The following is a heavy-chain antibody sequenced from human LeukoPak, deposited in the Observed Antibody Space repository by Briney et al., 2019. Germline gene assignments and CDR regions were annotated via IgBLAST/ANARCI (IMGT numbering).Heavy chain of an antibody. CDR3: ARDHSLGSHFDY. V-gene: IGHV3-21*01. Sequence: PGGSLRLSCAASGLTFSSYSMNWVRQAPGKGLEWVSSISSSSSYIYYADSVRGRFTISRDNAKNSLYLQMNSLRAEDTAVYYCARDHSLGSHFDYWGQGTLVTVSS. D-gene: IGHD3-16*01. CDR1: GLTFSSYS. J-gene: IGHJ4*02. CDR2: ISSSSSYI.